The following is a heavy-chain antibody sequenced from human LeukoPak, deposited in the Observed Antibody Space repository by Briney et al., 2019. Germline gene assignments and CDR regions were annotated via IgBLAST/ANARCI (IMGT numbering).Heavy chain of an antibody. CDR3: ARESSWAPDY. Sequence: PGGSLRLSCAASGFTLSNYWMHWVRQAPGKGLVWVSRINGDGSSTSNADAVMGRFTISRDNAKNTLFLQMNSLRAEDTAVYYCARESSWAPDYWGQGTLVTVSS. J-gene: IGHJ4*02. V-gene: IGHV3-74*01. CDR1: GFTLSNYW. CDR2: INGDGSST. D-gene: IGHD1-26*01.